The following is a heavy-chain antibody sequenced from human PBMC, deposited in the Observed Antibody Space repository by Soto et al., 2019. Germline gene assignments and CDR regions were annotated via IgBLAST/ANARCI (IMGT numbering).Heavy chain of an antibody. CDR1: GGSVSSADYY. D-gene: IGHD1-1*01. J-gene: IGHJ4*02. CDR3: ARDRRQLAFDY. V-gene: IGHV4-30-4*01. CDR2: IYYNGST. Sequence: QVQLQESGPRLVKPSQTLSLTCTVSGGSVSSADYYWSWIRQPPGKGLEWIGCIYYNGSTYYNPSLKSRVTISVDTSKNQFSLELTSVTAADTAVYYCARDRRQLAFDYWGQGALVTVSS.